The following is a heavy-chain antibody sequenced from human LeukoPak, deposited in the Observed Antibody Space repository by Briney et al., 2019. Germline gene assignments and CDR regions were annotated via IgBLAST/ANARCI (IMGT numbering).Heavy chain of an antibody. Sequence: GESLRISCKGSGYDFTTYWVAWVRQMPGKGLEWMGVVYPGDSATRYRPTLQGHLTISADKSINTAYLQWSSLKASDTAIYYCAIRRGAPGVATIWGLDYWGQGTQVTVSS. CDR1: GYDFTTYW. D-gene: IGHD5-24*01. J-gene: IGHJ4*02. CDR2: VYPGDSAT. V-gene: IGHV5-51*01. CDR3: AIRRGAPGVATIWGLDY.